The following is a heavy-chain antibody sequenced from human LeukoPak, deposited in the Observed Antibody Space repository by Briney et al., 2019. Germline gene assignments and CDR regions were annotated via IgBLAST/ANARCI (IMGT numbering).Heavy chain of an antibody. V-gene: IGHV4-59*01. CDR1: GGSISSYY. D-gene: IGHD1-26*01. CDR3: ARDGIQGPSYYFDY. CDR2: IYYSGST. Sequence: SETLSLTCTVSGGSISSYYWSWIRQPPGKGLEWIGYIYYSGSTNTNPSLNGRVTISLDTSKNQFSLKLSSVSAADTAGYYRARDGIQGPSYYFDYCGQGTLVTVSS. J-gene: IGHJ4*02.